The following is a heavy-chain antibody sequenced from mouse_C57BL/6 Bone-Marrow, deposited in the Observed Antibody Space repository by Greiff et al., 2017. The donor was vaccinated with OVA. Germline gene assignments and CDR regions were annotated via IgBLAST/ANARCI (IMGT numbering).Heavy chain of an antibody. CDR3: ASGRNYFDY. Sequence: QVQLQQSGPELVKPGASVKLSCKASGYTFSSSWMNWVKQRPGQGLEWIGRIYPGDGDTNYNVKFKGKATLTADKSSSTAYMQLSSLTSEDSAVYCCASGRNYFDYWGQGTTLTVSS. CDR1: GYTFSSSW. J-gene: IGHJ2*01. V-gene: IGHV1-82*01. CDR2: IYPGDGDT.